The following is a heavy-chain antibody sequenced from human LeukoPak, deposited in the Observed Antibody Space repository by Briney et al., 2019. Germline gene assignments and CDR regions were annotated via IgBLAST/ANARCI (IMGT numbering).Heavy chain of an antibody. V-gene: IGHV3-53*01. Sequence: GGSLRLSCAASGLSVGRNFMTWVRQAPGKGLEWVAVVYNGGSGGSTYYADSVKGRSTISGDSSKNTLYLEVSSLRVEDTAVYYCARGAGPTIDHWGQGTLVTASS. CDR1: GLSVGRNF. CDR3: ARGAGPTIDH. J-gene: IGHJ4*02. CDR2: VYNGGSGGST.